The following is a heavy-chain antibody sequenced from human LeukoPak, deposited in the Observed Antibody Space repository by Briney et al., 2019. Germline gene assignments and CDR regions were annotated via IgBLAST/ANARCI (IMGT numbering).Heavy chain of an antibody. CDR2: ISWNSGSI. CDR1: GFTFDDYA. CDR3: AKDGFDY. Sequence: PGRSLRLSCAASGFTFDDYAMHWVRQAPGKGLEWVSGISWNSGSIGYADSVKGRFTISRDNSKNTLYLQMNSLRAEDTAVYYCAKDGFDYWGQGTLVTVSS. V-gene: IGHV3-9*01. J-gene: IGHJ4*02.